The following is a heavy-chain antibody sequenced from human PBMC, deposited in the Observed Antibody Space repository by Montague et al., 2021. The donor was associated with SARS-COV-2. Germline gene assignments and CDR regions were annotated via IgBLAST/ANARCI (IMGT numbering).Heavy chain of an antibody. V-gene: IGHV3-20*01. J-gene: IGHJ6*03. D-gene: IGHD2-15*01. CDR2: INWNGGST. Sequence: SLRLSCAASRFSFDDYGMSWVRQVPGKGLEWLSSINWNGGSTVYADSVKGRFTISRDNAKNSLYLQMNSLRAEDTAFYHCARVPPPSVVGAAYRSYMDVWGQGTTVTVSS. CDR1: RFSFDDYG. CDR3: ARVPPPSVVGAAYRSYMDV.